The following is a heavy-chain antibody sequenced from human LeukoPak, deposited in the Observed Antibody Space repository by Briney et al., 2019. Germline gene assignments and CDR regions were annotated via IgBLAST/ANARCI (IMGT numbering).Heavy chain of an antibody. CDR1: GGSISSYY. V-gene: IGHV4-59*01. CDR3: ARSGYSYGADAFDI. Sequence: PSETLSLTCTVSGGSISSYYWSWIRQPPGKGLEWIGYIYYSGITNYNPSLRNRVTISVDTSKNQFSLNLSSVTAADTAVYYCARSGYSYGADAFDIWGQGTMVTVSS. CDR2: IYYSGIT. D-gene: IGHD5-18*01. J-gene: IGHJ3*02.